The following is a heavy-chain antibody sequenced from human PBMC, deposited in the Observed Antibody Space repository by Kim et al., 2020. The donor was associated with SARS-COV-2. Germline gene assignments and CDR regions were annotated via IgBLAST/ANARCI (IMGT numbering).Heavy chain of an antibody. D-gene: IGHD3-10*01. V-gene: IGHV3-49*03. Sequence: GGSLRLSCTASGFTFGDYAMSWFRQAPGKGLEWVGFIRSKAYGGTTEYAASVKGRFTISRDDSKSIAYLQMNSLKTEDTAVYYCTRERLLLWFGEPRFDPWGQGTLVTVSS. CDR2: IRSKAYGGTT. CDR1: GFTFGDYA. CDR3: TRERLLLWFGEPRFDP. J-gene: IGHJ5*02.